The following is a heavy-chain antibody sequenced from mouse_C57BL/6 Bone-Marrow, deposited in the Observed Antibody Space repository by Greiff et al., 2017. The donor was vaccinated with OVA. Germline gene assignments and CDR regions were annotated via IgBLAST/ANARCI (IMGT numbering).Heavy chain of an antibody. CDR3: ARLIYYDYDGGFAY. CDR2: IYPGSGST. CDR1: GYTFTCYW. Sequence: QVQLQQPGAELVKPGASVKMSCKASGYTFTCYWITWVKQRPGQGLEWIGDIYPGSGSTNYNEKFKSKATLTVDTSSSTAYMQLSSLTSEDSAVYYCARLIYYDYDGGFAYWGQGTLVTVSA. D-gene: IGHD2-4*01. V-gene: IGHV1-55*01. J-gene: IGHJ3*01.